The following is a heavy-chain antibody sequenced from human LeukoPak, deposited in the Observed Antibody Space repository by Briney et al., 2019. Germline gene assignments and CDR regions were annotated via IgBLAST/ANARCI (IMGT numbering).Heavy chain of an antibody. D-gene: IGHD2-2*01. Sequence: ASVKVSCKAYGYTFSDYYMHWVRQAPGQGLEWMGWINPKSGGANFAEKFQGRVTMTRDTSIRTVYMELSRVTYDDTAVYYCARGVGTSWFDARGQGTLVTVSS. J-gene: IGHJ5*02. CDR2: INPKSGGA. CDR1: GYTFSDYY. V-gene: IGHV1-2*02. CDR3: ARGVGTSWFDA.